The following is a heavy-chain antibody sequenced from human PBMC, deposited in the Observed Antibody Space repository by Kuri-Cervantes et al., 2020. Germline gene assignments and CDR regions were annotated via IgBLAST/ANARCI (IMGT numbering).Heavy chain of an antibody. V-gene: IGHV3-21*01. J-gene: IGHJ4*02. CDR2: ISTTSTYI. Sequence: GESLKISCTASGFTFNRHTMTWVRQAPGKGLEWVSSISTTSTYIFYADSMKGRFTISRDNAENSLYLQMNSLRAEDTAIYYCARPGLISVADYYFDSWGQGTLVTVSS. D-gene: IGHD6-19*01. CDR3: ARPGLISVADYYFDS. CDR1: GFTFNRHT.